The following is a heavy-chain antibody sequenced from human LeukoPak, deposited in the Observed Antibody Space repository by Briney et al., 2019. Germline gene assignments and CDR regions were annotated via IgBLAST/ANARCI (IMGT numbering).Heavy chain of an antibody. CDR2: IIPILGIA. CDR1: XXTXXSXA. V-gene: IGHV1-69*04. Sequence: ASVXXSCKXSXXTXXSXAIXXVRQXPGQGLEWMGRIIPILGIANYAQKFQGRVTITADKSTSTAYMELSSLRSEDTAVYYCASGDGYNFYWGQGTLVTVSS. D-gene: IGHD5-24*01. CDR3: ASGDGYNFY. J-gene: IGHJ4*02.